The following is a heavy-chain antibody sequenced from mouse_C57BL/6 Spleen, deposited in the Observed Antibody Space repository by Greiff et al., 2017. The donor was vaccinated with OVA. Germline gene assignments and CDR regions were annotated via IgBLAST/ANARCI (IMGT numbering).Heavy chain of an antibody. V-gene: IGHV1-47*01. CDR2: FHPYNDDT. CDR1: GYTFTTYP. J-gene: IGHJ4*01. D-gene: IGHD1-1*01. CDR3: AILTTVVVRDYYAMDY. Sequence: QVQLQQSGAELVKPGASVKMSCKASGYTFTTYPIEWMKQNHGKSLEWIGNFHPYNDDTKYNEKFKGKATLTVEKSSSTVHLELSRLTSDDSAVYYCAILTTVVVRDYYAMDYWGQGTSVTVSS.